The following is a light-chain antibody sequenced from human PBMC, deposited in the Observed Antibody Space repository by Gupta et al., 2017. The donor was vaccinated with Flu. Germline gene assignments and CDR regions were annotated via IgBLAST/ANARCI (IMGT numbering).Light chain of an antibody. CDR1: QSLVYRDGNTY. CDR2: KVS. V-gene: IGKV2-30*01. J-gene: IGKJ2*01. CDR3: LQGTTWPGLH. Sequence: SQSLVYRDGNTYLNWVQQRPGQSTRRLIYKVSNRDSGGPDRFHGRGSGPDFTLKISRGGAEGVGVYYWLQGTTWPGLHFGQGTQVGN.